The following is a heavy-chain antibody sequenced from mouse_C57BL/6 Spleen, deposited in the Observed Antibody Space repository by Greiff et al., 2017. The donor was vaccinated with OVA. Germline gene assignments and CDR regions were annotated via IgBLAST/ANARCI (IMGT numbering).Heavy chain of an antibody. J-gene: IGHJ2*01. CDR1: GFNIKDYY. CDR2: IDPEDGET. CDR3: AREYYGSSPYPFY. D-gene: IGHD1-1*01. Sequence: VQLKESGAELVKPGASVKLSCTASGFNIKDYYMHWVKQRTKQGLEWIGRIDPEDGETKYAPKFQGKATITADTSSNTAYLQLSSLTSEDTAVYYCAREYYGSSPYPFYWGQGTTLTVSS. V-gene: IGHV14-2*01.